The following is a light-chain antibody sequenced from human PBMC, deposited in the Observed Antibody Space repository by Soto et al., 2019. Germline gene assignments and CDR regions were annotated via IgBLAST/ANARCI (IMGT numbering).Light chain of an antibody. V-gene: IGKV4-1*01. CDR1: QSILHSPNNKDA. J-gene: IGKJ1*01. Sequence: IVMTHSPDCQAVYMGERATINCKSSQSILHSPNNKDALTWYQQKRGQPPKLLINWASTRESGVPDRFSGDGAGTDFTLTISSLQAEGVDVYYSHGFCTTPTFRQ. CDR2: WAS. CDR3: HGFCTTPT.